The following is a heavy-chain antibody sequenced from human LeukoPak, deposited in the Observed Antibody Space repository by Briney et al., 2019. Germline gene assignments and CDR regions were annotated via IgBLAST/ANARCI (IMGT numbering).Heavy chain of an antibody. J-gene: IGHJ4*02. CDR2: IYWNDDD. Sequence: SGPTVVKPTETLTLTCTCSGFSVSSSGVAVGWIRQPPGKALEWLGHIYWNDDDRYSTSLRSRLTITRDTSENQVVLTRTNMDPVDTATYYCAHLTTNAYYYDYWGQGTLVTVSS. V-gene: IGHV2-5*01. CDR3: AHLTTNAYYYDY. D-gene: IGHD2-8*01. CDR1: GFSVSSSGVA.